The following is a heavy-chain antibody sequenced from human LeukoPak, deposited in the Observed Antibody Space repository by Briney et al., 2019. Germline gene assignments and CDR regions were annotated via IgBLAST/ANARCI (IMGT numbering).Heavy chain of an antibody. Sequence: QAGGSLRLSCVASGFTFSSYGMYWVRQAPGKGLEWVADIWYDGSNKNYADSVKGRFTISRDNSKNTVYLQMNSLRGEDRAVYYCVRDPYAAYWGQGTLVTLSP. CDR1: GFTFSSYG. CDR2: IWYDGSNK. D-gene: IGHD4-17*01. J-gene: IGHJ4*02. CDR3: VRDPYAAY. V-gene: IGHV3-33*01.